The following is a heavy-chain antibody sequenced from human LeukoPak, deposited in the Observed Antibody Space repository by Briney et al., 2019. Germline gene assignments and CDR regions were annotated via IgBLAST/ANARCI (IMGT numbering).Heavy chain of an antibody. CDR3: ARDHGIRIRTVFGY. CDR2: ISAYNGNT. J-gene: IGHJ4*02. CDR1: GYTFTSYG. Sequence: ASVKVSCKASGYTFTSYGISWVRQAPGQGLEWMGWISAYNGNTNYAQKLQGRVTMTTDTSTSTAYMELRSLRSDDTAVYYCARDHGIRIRTVFGYWGQGTLVTVPS. V-gene: IGHV1-18*01. D-gene: IGHD4-11*01.